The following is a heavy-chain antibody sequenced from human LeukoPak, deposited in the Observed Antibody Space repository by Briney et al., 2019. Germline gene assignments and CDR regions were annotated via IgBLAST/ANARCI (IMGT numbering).Heavy chain of an antibody. J-gene: IGHJ4*02. CDR1: GGSISSYY. Sequence: PSETLSLTCTVSGGSISSYYWSWIRQPPGKGLEWIGYIYYSGSTNYNPSLKSRVTISVDTSKNQFSLKLSSVTAADTAVYYCAKAREGYYYDSSGYYGYFDYWGQGTLVTVSS. CDR3: AKAREGYYYDSSGYYGYFDY. V-gene: IGHV4-59*01. D-gene: IGHD3-22*01. CDR2: IYYSGST.